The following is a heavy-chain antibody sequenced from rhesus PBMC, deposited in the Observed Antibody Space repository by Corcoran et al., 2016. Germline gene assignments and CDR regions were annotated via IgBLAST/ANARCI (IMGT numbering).Heavy chain of an antibody. Sequence: QVTLKESGPALVKPTQTLTLTCTFSGFSISTTGTGVGWIRQPPGKALEWIASIYWNDSKYYSTSLKSSLTIYKDTSKNPVVLTMTNMDPMDTAPYYCARIVGTTRFDYWGQGVLVTVSS. V-gene: IGHV2-95*01. J-gene: IGHJ4*01. CDR3: ARIVGTTRFDY. CDR1: GFSISTTGTG. CDR2: IYWNDSK. D-gene: IGHD1-44*01.